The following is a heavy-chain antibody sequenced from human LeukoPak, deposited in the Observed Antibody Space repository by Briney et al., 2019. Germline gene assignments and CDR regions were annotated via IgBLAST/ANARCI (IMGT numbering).Heavy chain of an antibody. CDR3: AIDARSYYSYAYGSFYY. V-gene: IGHV3-30*03. D-gene: IGHD3-16*01. CDR1: GFTFSHYG. CDR2: MSYDGNHK. J-gene: IGHJ4*02. Sequence: GGSLRLYCAATGFTFSHYGIHWVRQAPGKGLEWVAVMSYDGNHKLYADYVKVRFSVSRNNSKNTLDLQMNSVRPEDSGIYYCAIDARSYYSYAYGSFYYWGQGTLVTVSS.